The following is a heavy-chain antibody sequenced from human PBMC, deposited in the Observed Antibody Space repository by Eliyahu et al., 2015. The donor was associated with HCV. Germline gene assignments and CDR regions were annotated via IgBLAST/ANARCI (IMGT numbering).Heavy chain of an antibody. V-gene: IGHV3-15*01. CDR2: IKSKTDGGXT. Sequence: EVQLVESGXGLVKPGGSFXLSCXASGFPFRMGWVRQAPGKGLEWIGRIKSKTDGGXTDYAAPVKGRFTISRDDSKSTLYLQMNSLKTEDTAVYYCTTGAPGGFDYYLDVWGQGTTVTVSS. CDR3: TTGAPGGFDYYLDV. J-gene: IGHJ6*03. D-gene: IGHD3-10*01. CDR1: GFPFR.